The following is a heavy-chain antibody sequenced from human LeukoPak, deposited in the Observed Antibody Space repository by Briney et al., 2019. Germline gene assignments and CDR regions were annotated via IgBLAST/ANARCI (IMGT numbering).Heavy chain of an antibody. CDR3: ARGLRYYCYYMDV. CDR1: GGSMTNYY. CDR2: ISASGTT. V-gene: IGHV4-4*09. J-gene: IGHJ6*03. Sequence: SETLSLTCTVSGGSMTNYYWNWIRQPPGKGLEWIGYISASGTTNYNPSLMSRVTISVDTSKNQSSLKLSSVTAADTAVYYCARGLRYYCYYMDVWGKGTTVTVSS.